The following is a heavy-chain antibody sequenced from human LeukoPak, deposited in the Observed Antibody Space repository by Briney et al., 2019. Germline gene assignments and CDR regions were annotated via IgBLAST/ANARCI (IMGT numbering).Heavy chain of an antibody. Sequence: ASVKVSCKASGGTFSSYAISWVRQAPGQGLEWMGGIIPIFGTANYAQEFQGRVTITTDESRSTAYMELSSLRSEDTAVYYCARDPIMITFGGVIVRRNYFDYWGQGTLVTVSS. CDR3: ARDPIMITFGGVIVRRNYFDY. D-gene: IGHD3-16*02. V-gene: IGHV1-69*05. CDR2: IIPIFGTA. CDR1: GGTFSSYA. J-gene: IGHJ4*02.